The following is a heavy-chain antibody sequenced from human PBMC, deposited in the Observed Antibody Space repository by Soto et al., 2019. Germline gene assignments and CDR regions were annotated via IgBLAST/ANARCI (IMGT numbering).Heavy chain of an antibody. CDR2: IYPGDSDT. J-gene: IGHJ6*02. D-gene: IGHD6-19*01. CDR1: GYSFTSYW. V-gene: IGHV5-51*01. CDR3: ARAELAVAGYYYYGMDV. Sequence: GESLKISCKGSGYSFTSYWIGWVRQMPGKGLEWMGIIYPGDSDTRYSPSFQGQVTISADKSISTAYLQWSSLKASDTAMYYCARAELAVAGYYYYGMDVWGQGTTVTVSS.